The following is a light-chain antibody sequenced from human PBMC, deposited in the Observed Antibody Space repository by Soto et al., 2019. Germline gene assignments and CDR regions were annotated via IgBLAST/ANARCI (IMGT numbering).Light chain of an antibody. CDR3: HQCATSPLT. Sequence: EIVLTQSPGTLSLSPGERATLSCRASQTVGNNYLAWYQQKPGQAPRLLIDDASNRATGIPDRFSGTGSETDFTLTISRLEPEDFAVYYCHQCATSPLTFGGGTKVEIK. CDR1: QTVGNNY. J-gene: IGKJ4*01. CDR2: DAS. V-gene: IGKV3-20*01.